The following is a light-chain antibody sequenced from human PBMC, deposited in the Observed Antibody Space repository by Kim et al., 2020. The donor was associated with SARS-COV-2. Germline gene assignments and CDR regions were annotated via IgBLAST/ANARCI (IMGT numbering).Light chain of an antibody. CDR2: WAS. Sequence: RATINCKASQSVLYSSNNKNYLAWYQQKPGQPPKLLIYWASTRESGVPDRFSGSGSGTDSTLTISSLQAEDVAVYYCQQYYSTPCSFGQGTKLEI. CDR3: QQYYSTPCS. V-gene: IGKV4-1*01. J-gene: IGKJ2*04. CDR1: QSVLYSSNNKNY.